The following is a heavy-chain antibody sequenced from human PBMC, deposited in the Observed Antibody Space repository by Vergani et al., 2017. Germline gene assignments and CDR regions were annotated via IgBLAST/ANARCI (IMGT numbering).Heavy chain of an antibody. V-gene: IGHV3-9*01. Sequence: EVQLVESGGGLVQPGRSLRLSCAASGFTFDDYAMHWVRQAPGKGLEWVSGISWNSGSIAYADSVKGRFTISRANAKNSLYLQMNSLSAEDTAVYYCASLGPDQDYMDVWGKGTTVTVSS. CDR2: ISWNSGSI. CDR1: GFTFDDYA. D-gene: IGHD3-10*01. CDR3: ASLGPDQDYMDV. J-gene: IGHJ6*03.